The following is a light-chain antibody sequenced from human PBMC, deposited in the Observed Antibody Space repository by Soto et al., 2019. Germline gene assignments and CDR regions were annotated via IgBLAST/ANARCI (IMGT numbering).Light chain of an antibody. Sequence: EIVLTQSPGTLSLSPGERATLSCRASQSVSSSYLAWYQQKPGQAPRLLIYGASSRATGIPDRFSGSGSGTDFTLTISRLEPEDCAVYYCQQYGSSPYTVGQGTKLGIK. CDR3: QQYGSSPYT. V-gene: IGKV3-20*01. CDR1: QSVSSSY. CDR2: GAS. J-gene: IGKJ2*01.